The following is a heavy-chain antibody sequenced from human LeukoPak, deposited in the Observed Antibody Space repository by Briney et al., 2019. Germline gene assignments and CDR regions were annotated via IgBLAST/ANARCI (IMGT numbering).Heavy chain of an antibody. V-gene: IGHV3-30*02. J-gene: IGHJ4*02. D-gene: IGHD1-1*01. CDR2: IRFDGSYE. CDR3: ANLDDY. Sequence: GMGLEWVTFIRFDGSYEYYADSVKGRFSISRDNSKKQLYLQMNSLKSEDTAVYYCANLDDYWGQGTLVTVSS.